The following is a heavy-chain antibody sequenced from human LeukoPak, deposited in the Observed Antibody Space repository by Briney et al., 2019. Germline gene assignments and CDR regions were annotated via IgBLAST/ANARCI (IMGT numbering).Heavy chain of an antibody. D-gene: IGHD3-10*01. CDR1: GGSISSGDYY. J-gene: IGHJ4*02. Sequence: SETLSLTCTVSGGSISSGDYYWSWIGQPPGQGLEWISYSYSSGSTYYNPSLKSRVSISVDTSKNQFSLKLSSVTAADTAVYYCARADYPDSGTYFYFDYWGQGTLVTVSS. CDR3: ARADYPDSGTYFYFDY. CDR2: SYSSGST. V-gene: IGHV4-30-4*01.